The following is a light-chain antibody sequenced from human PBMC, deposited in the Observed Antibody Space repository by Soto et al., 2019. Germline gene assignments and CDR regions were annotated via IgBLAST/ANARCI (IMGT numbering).Light chain of an antibody. CDR1: SSDVGGYNY. V-gene: IGLV2-14*03. CDR3: SSHTSSSSLVV. Sequence: QSALTQPASVSGSPGQSITISCTGTSSDVGGYNYVSWYQQHPGKAPKLMIYDVSNPPSGISNRFSGSKSGNTASLTISGLQAEDEAEYYCSSHTSSSSLVVFGGGTELTVL. J-gene: IGLJ2*01. CDR2: DVS.